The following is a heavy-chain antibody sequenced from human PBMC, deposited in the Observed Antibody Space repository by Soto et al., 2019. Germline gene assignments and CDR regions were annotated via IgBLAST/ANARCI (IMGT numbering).Heavy chain of an antibody. CDR3: ARTNYDFWSGLGYYYYGMDV. CDR2: IYPGDSDT. J-gene: IGHJ6*02. D-gene: IGHD3-3*01. Sequence: GESLKISCKGSGYSFTSYWIGWVRQMPGKGLEWMGIIYPGDSDTRYSPSFQGQVTISADKSISTAYLQWSSLKASDTAMYYCARTNYDFWSGLGYYYYGMDVWGQGTTVTV. CDR1: GYSFTSYW. V-gene: IGHV5-51*01.